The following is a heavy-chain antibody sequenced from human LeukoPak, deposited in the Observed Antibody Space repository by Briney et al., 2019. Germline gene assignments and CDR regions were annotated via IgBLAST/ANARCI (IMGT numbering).Heavy chain of an antibody. CDR1: GYNLTELS. Sequence: ASVKVSCKVSGYNLTELSMHWVRQAPGKGLEWMGGFDPEDGETIYAQKFQGRVTMTEDASTDTAYMELRSLRSDDTAVYYCARRGFLEWFPIDYWGQGTLVTVSS. CDR3: ARRGFLEWFPIDY. CDR2: FDPEDGET. J-gene: IGHJ4*02. V-gene: IGHV1-24*01. D-gene: IGHD3-3*01.